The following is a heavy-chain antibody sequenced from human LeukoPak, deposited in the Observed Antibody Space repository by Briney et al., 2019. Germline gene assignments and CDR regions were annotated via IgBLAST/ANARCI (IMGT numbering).Heavy chain of an antibody. J-gene: IGHJ4*02. CDR1: EFIFSGYW. CDR3: ARDGFVGAADY. D-gene: IGHD6-13*01. V-gene: IGHV3-7*01. CDR2: IKQDGSEK. Sequence: GGSLRLSCAASEFIFSGYWMSWVIQAPGKGLEWVANIKQDGSEKQYVDSVRGRFTISRDNAKNSLYLQMNSLRVEDTAVYYCARDGFVGAADYWGQGTLVTVSS.